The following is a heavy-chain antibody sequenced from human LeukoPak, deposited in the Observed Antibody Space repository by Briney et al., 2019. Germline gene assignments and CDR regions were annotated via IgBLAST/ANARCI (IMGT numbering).Heavy chain of an antibody. D-gene: IGHD4-17*01. CDR2: IYYSGST. Sequence: SETLSLTCAVSGGSLSSGDSYWNWVRQPPGKGLEWLGYIYYSGSTYYNPSLKSPVTISVDTSKNQFSLKLNSVTAAYSAVYYCARGGDYGYYLMGPNYWGQGTLVTVSS. CDR3: ARGGDYGYYLMGPNY. V-gene: IGHV4-30-4*01. CDR1: GGSLSSGDSY. J-gene: IGHJ4*02.